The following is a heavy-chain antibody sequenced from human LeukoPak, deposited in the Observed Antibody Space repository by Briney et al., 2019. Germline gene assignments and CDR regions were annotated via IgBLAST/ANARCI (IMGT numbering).Heavy chain of an antibody. D-gene: IGHD3-22*01. V-gene: IGHV1-2*02. CDR2: MNTNSSGT. J-gene: IGHJ4*02. CDR1: GYTFTGCY. Sequence: GASVKVSCKASGYTFTGCYMHWVRQAPGQGLEWMGWMNTNSSGTNYAQQCQGRVTMARETSINTAYMALSRLRSDVTAVYYCAREGLLDDSSGYYYQAVDYWGQGTLVTVSS. CDR3: AREGLLDDSSGYYYQAVDY.